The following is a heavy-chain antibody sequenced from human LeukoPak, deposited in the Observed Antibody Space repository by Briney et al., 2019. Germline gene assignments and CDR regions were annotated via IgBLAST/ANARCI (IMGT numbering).Heavy chain of an antibody. D-gene: IGHD2-2*01. CDR1: GGSFSGYY. V-gene: IGHV4-34*01. J-gene: IGHJ4*02. CDR3: ARGFCSSTSRYLRAFSFDY. CDR2: INHSGST. Sequence: PSETLSLTCAVYGGSFSGYYWSWIRQPPGKGLEWIGEINHSGSTNYNPSLKSRVTISVDTSKNQFSLKLSSVTAADTAVYYCARGFCSSTSRYLRAFSFDYWGQGTLVTVSS.